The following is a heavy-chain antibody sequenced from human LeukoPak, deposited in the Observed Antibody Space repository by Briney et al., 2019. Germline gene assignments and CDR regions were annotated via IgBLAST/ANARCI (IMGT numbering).Heavy chain of an antibody. CDR3: ATDESPSMVRGVITGDDAFDT. D-gene: IGHD3-10*01. J-gene: IGHJ3*02. V-gene: IGHV1-69*06. Sequence: SVKVSCKASGGTFSSYAISWVRQAPGQGLEWMGGIIPIFGTANYAQKFQGRVTMTEDTSTDTAYMELSSLRSEDTAVYYCATDESPSMVRGVITGDDAFDTWGQGTMVTVSS. CDR2: IIPIFGTA. CDR1: GGTFSSYA.